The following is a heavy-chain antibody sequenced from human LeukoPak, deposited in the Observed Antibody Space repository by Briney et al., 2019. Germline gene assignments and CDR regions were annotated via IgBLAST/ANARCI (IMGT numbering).Heavy chain of an antibody. Sequence: GGSLRLSCAASGFTFSDYYMSWIRQAPGKGLEWVSYISSSGSTIYYADSVKGRFTISRDNAKNSLYLQMNSLRAEDTAVYYCARVREYYYDSSGYYSYYFDYWGQGTLVTVSS. CDR3: ARVREYYYDSSGYYSYYFDY. CDR1: GFTFSDYY. D-gene: IGHD3-22*01. V-gene: IGHV3-11*01. J-gene: IGHJ4*02. CDR2: ISSSGSTI.